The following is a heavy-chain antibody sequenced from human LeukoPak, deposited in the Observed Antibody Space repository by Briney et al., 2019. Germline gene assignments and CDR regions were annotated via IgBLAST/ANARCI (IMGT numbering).Heavy chain of an antibody. J-gene: IGHJ4*02. Sequence: SETLSLTCTVSGGSISSYYWSWLRQPPGKGLEWIGYIYYSGSTNYNPSLKSRVTISVDTSKNQFSLKLSSVTAADTAVYYCARGPQWLLFYFDYWGQGTLVTVSS. CDR3: ARGPQWLLFYFDY. V-gene: IGHV4-59*01. CDR1: GGSISSYY. D-gene: IGHD3-22*01. CDR2: IYYSGST.